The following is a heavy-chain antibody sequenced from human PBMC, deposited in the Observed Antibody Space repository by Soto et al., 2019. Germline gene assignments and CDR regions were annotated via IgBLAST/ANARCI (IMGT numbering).Heavy chain of an antibody. CDR2: IIPVFRTS. D-gene: IGHD3-16*01. CDR3: AKDGSWDGGGGES. J-gene: IGHJ4*02. V-gene: IGHV1-69*18. CDR1: GVTFSSYA. Sequence: QVQLVQAGAELKKPGSSVKVSCSASGVTFSSYAFTWVRQAPGQGLEWMGNIIPVFRTSNYAQGFQGRLTISADESNITIYMELSSLRSEDTAVYFCAKDGSWDGGGGESWGQGTLVIVSS.